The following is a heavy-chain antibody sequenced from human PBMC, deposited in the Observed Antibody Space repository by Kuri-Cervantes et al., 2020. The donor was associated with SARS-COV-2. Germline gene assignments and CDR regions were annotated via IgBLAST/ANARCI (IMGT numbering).Heavy chain of an antibody. CDR2: IRGKANNYAT. CDR1: GFLFSASA. J-gene: IGHJ4*02. V-gene: IGHV3-73*01. CDR3: AASGYSYGFPYY. D-gene: IGHD5-18*01. Sequence: GGSLRLSCEVSGFLFSASAIHWVRQASGKGLEWVGRIRGKANNYATAYAASVKGRFSISRNDSKNMAYLQMNSLRAEDTAVYYCAASGYSYGFPYYWGQGTLVTVSS.